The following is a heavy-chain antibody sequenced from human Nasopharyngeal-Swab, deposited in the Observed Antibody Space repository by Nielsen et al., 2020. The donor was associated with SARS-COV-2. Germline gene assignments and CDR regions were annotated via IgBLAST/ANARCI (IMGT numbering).Heavy chain of an antibody. CDR3: ARDGYNYFDY. J-gene: IGHJ4*02. D-gene: IGHD5-24*01. CDR1: GFTFSSYG. V-gene: IGHV3-30*03. Sequence: GESLKISCAASGFTFSSYGMHWVRQAPGKGLEWVAVISYDGSNKYYADSVKGRFTISRDNSKNTLYLQMNSLRAEDTAVYYCARDGYNYFDYWGQGTLFTVSS. CDR2: ISYDGSNK.